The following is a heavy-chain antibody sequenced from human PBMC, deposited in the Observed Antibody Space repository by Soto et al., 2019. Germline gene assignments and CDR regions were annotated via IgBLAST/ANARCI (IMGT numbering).Heavy chain of an antibody. CDR3: ATSYGSGYRAFDY. CDR2: VNPILSLS. V-gene: IGHV1-69*02. CDR1: GDTFSFYS. J-gene: IGHJ4*02. D-gene: IGHD3-10*01. Sequence: QVQLVQSGAEVKRPGSSVKVSCKASGDTFSFYSINWVRQAPGLGLEWMGRVNPILSLSNYAQRFQGRVTMTADKSTSTAYMVISSLRSEDIAIYYCATSYGSGYRAFDYWGQGAQVIVSS.